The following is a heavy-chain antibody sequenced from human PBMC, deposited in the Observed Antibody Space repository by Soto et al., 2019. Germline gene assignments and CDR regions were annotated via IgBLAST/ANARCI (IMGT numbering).Heavy chain of an antibody. Sequence: SETLSLTCTVSGGSISSGGYYWSWIRQHPGKGLEWIGYIYYSGSTYYNPSLKSRVTISVDTSKNQFSLKLSSVTAADTAVYYCARELYGDYSFLDYYGMDVWGQGTTVTVSS. D-gene: IGHD4-17*01. CDR3: ARELYGDYSFLDYYGMDV. CDR1: GGSISSGGYY. V-gene: IGHV4-31*03. CDR2: IYYSGST. J-gene: IGHJ6*02.